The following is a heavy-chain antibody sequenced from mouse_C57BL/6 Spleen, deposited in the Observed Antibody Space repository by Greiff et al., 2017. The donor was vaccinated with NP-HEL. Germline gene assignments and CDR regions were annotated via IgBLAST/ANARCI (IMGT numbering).Heavy chain of an antibody. V-gene: IGHV5-17*01. D-gene: IGHD2-5*01. CDR2: ISSGSSTI. J-gene: IGHJ4*01. CDR1: GFTFSDYG. CDR3: ARPYYSKYYYAMDY. Sequence: EVQRVESGGGLVKPGGSLKLSCAASGFTFSDYGMHWVRQAPEKGLEWVAYISSGSSTIYYADTVKGRFTISRDNAKNTLFLQMTSLRSEDTAMYYCARPYYSKYYYAMDYWGQGTSVTVSS.